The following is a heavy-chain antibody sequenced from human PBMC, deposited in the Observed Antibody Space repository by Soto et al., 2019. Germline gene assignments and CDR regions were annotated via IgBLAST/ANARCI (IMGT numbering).Heavy chain of an antibody. CDR2: IKSKTDGGTT. CDR3: TTESASQTYYYYYGMDV. J-gene: IGHJ6*02. V-gene: IGHV3-15*01. CDR1: GFTFSNAW. Sequence: PGGSLRLSCAASGFTFSNAWMSWVRQAPGKGLEWVGRIKSKTDGGTTDYAAPVKGRFTISRDDSKNTLYLQMNSLKTEDTAVYYCTTESASQTYYYYYGMDVWGQGTTVTVSS.